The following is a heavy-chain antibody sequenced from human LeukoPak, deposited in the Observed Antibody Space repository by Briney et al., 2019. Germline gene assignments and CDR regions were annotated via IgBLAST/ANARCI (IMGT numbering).Heavy chain of an antibody. CDR3: ARDPTGRSYYYMDV. CDR2: IYYSGST. Sequence: PSETLSLTCTVSGGSISSSSYYWGWIRQPPGKGLEWIGSIYYSGSTYYNPSLKSRVTISVDTSKSQFSLKLSSVTAADTAVYYCARDPTGRSYYYMDVWGKGTTVTVSS. D-gene: IGHD1-1*01. J-gene: IGHJ6*03. CDR1: GGSISSSSYY. V-gene: IGHV4-39*02.